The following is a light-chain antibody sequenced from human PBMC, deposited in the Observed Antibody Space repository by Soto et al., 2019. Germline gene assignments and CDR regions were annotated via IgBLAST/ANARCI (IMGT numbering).Light chain of an antibody. Sequence: QSVLTQSPSASASLGASVKLTCTLSSGHSSYAIAWHQQQPEKGPRYLMKLNSDGSHSKGDGIPDRFSGSSSGAERYLTSSSLQSEDEADYYCQTWGTGIQGVFGGGTKVTVL. V-gene: IGLV4-69*01. CDR1: SGHSSYA. J-gene: IGLJ3*02. CDR3: QTWGTGIQGV. CDR2: LNSDGSH.